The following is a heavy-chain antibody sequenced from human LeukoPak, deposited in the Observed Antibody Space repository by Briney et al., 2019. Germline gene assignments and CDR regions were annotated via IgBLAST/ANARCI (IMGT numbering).Heavy chain of an antibody. V-gene: IGHV7-4-1*02. CDR3: AREAIPLLEWLLYGWFDP. CDR1: GYTFTSYA. CDR2: INTNTGNP. J-gene: IGHJ5*02. Sequence: ASVKVSCKASGYTFTSYAMNWVRQAPGQGLEWMGWINTNTGNPTYAQGFTGRFVFSLDTSVSTAYLQISSLKAEDTAAYYCAREAIPLLEWLLYGWFDPWGQGTLVTVSS. D-gene: IGHD3-3*01.